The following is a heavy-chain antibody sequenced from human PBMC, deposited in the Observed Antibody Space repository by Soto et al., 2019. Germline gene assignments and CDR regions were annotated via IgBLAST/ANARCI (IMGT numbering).Heavy chain of an antibody. D-gene: IGHD3-10*01. CDR1: GYTFSNYW. V-gene: IGHV5-51*01. CDR3: ARRFFGSGRPYGMDV. J-gene: IGHJ6*02. Sequence: GESLKISCQGSGYTFSNYWIDWVRQMPGKGLKWMGVIYPGDSDTTYSPAFQGQVTISADKSISTAYLQWSSLKASDTAIYYCARRFFGSGRPYGMDVWGQGTTVTVSS. CDR2: IYPGDSDT.